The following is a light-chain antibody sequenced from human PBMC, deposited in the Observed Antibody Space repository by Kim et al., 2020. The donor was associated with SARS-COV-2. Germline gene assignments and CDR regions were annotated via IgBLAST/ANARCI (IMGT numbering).Light chain of an antibody. Sequence: VPITGTGSSSNIGAGYVVHWYQQRPGTAPKLLIYGNSNRPSGVPDRFSGSKSGTSASLAITGLQAEDEADYYCQSYDSSLSGFYVFGTGTKVTVL. V-gene: IGLV1-40*01. CDR3: QSYDSSLSGFYV. CDR1: SSNIGAGYV. J-gene: IGLJ1*01. CDR2: GNS.